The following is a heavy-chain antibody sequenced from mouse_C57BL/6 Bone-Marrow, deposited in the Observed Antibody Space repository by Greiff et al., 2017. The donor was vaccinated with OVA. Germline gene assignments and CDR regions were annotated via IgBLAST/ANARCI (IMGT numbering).Heavy chain of an antibody. V-gene: IGHV5-6*02. CDR2: ISSGGSYT. CDR1: GFTFSSYG. CDR3: ARRELSFAY. J-gene: IGHJ3*01. Sequence: EVKLMESGGDLVKPGGSLKLSCAASGFTFSSYGMSWVRQTPDKRLEWVATISSGGSYTYYPDSVKGRFTISRDNAKNTLYLQMSSLKSEDTAMYYCARRELSFAYWGQGTLVTVSA.